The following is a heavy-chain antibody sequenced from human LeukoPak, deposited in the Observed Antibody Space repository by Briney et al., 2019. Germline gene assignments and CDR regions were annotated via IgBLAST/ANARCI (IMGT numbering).Heavy chain of an antibody. CDR1: GSTISTYW. Sequence: GGSLGPSCAAPGSTISTYWMHWVRQVPGKGLVWVSRINIDGSSTIYAASVKGRFTISRDNAKNTVYLQMNSLRAEDTAVYYCARCHCTSTSCYLDYWGQGTLVTVAS. V-gene: IGHV3-74*01. CDR2: INIDGSST. D-gene: IGHD2-2*01. CDR3: ARCHCTSTSCYLDY. J-gene: IGHJ4*02.